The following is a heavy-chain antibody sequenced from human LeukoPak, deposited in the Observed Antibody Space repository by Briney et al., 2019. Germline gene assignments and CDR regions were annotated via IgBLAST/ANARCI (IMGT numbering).Heavy chain of an antibody. Sequence: ASVKVSFKASGYTFTSYGISWVRQAPGQGLEWMGWISAYNGNTNYAQKLQGRVTMTTDTSTSTAYMELRSLRSDDTAVYYCASQKSDYDILTGYSFNWFDPWGQGTLVTVSS. J-gene: IGHJ5*02. D-gene: IGHD3-9*01. CDR2: ISAYNGNT. CDR3: ASQKSDYDILTGYSFNWFDP. V-gene: IGHV1-18*01. CDR1: GYTFTSYG.